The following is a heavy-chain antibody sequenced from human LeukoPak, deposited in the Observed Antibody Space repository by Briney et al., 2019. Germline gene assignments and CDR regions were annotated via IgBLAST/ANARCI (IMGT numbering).Heavy chain of an antibody. CDR3: VKEWELVIFDY. V-gene: IGHV3-64D*06. CDR1: GFTFSSYA. J-gene: IGHJ4*02. CDR2: ISNNGGST. D-gene: IGHD1-26*01. Sequence: GGSLRLSCSASGFTFSSYAMHWVRQAPGKGLEYVSAISNNGGSTYYADSVKGRFTISRDNSKNTLYLQMSSLRAEDTAVYYCVKEWELVIFDYWGQGTLVTVSS.